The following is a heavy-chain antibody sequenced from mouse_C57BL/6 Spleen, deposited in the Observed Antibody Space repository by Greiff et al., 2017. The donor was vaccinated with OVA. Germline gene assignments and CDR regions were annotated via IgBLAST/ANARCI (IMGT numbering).Heavy chain of an antibody. CDR3: TRWAYDCGYYAMDY. D-gene: IGHD1-1*01. CDR2: IDPETGGT. CDR1: GYTFTDYE. V-gene: IGHV1-15*01. Sequence: QVQLQQPGAELVRPGASVTLSCKASGYTFTDYEMHWVKQTPVHGLEWIGAIDPETGGTAYNQKFKGKAKLTADKSSSTAYMELRSLTSEDSAVYYWTRWAYDCGYYAMDYWGQGTSVTVSS. J-gene: IGHJ4*01.